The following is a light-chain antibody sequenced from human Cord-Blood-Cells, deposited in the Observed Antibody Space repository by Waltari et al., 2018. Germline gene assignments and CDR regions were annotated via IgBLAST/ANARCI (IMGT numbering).Light chain of an antibody. CDR3: AAWDDSLSGPV. J-gene: IGLJ3*02. CDR2: RTK. CDR1: SSNIGSNC. Sequence: QSVLTQPPSASGTPGQRVTISCSGSSSNIGSNCVYWDQKLPGTAPKLPIYRTKQRPSGVPDRFSGSKSGTSASLAISGLRSEDEADYYCAAWDDSLSGPVFGGGTKLTVL. V-gene: IGLV1-47*01.